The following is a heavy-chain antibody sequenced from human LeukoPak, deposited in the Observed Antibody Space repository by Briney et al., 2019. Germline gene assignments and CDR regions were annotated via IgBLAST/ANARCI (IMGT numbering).Heavy chain of an antibody. J-gene: IGHJ4*02. CDR2: INSDGSWT. CDR1: GNYW. Sequence: GGSLRLSCAASGNYWMHWVRQAPGKGLVWVSHINSDGSWTSYADSLKGRFTISKDNAKNTVYLQMNNLRAEDTAVYYCVSFYETYWGRGTLVTVSS. V-gene: IGHV3-74*01. CDR3: VSFYETY. D-gene: IGHD2-2*01.